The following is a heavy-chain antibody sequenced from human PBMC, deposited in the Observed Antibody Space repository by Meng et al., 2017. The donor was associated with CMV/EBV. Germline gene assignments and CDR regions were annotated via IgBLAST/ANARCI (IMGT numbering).Heavy chain of an antibody. CDR3: AAEHRY. J-gene: IGHJ4*02. CDR2: IKQDGSEK. V-gene: IGHV3-7*01. Sequence: GESLKISCAASGFTFSSYWMSWVRQAPGKGLEWVANIKQDGSEKYYVDSVKGRFTISRDNAKNSLYLQMNSPRAEDTAVYYCAAEHRYWGQGTLVTVSS. D-gene: IGHD1/OR15-1a*01. CDR1: GFTFSSYW.